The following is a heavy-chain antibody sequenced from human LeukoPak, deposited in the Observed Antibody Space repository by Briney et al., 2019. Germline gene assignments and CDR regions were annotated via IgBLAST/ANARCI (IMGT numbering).Heavy chain of an antibody. J-gene: IGHJ4*02. CDR2: ISGSGGST. D-gene: IGHD1-26*01. CDR1: GFDFSTYA. Sequence: PGGSLRLSCAASGFDFSTYAINWVRQAPGKGLEWVSGISGSGGSTYYADSVKGRFTISRDNAKNSLYLQMNSLRAEDTAVYYCARDHGVVGSRGANYWGQGTLVTVSS. V-gene: IGHV3-23*01. CDR3: ARDHGVVGSRGANY.